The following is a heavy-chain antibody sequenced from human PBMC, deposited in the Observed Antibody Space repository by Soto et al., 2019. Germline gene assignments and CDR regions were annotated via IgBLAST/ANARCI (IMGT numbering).Heavy chain of an antibody. D-gene: IGHD3-10*01. CDR2: TYYRSKWYN. CDR1: GDSVSSNSAA. Sequence: PSQTLSLTCAISGDSVSSNSAAWNWIRQSPSRGLEWLGRTYYRSKWYNDYAVSVKSRITINPDTSKNQFSLRLNSVTPEDTAVYYCARDEYVLLWFGESLNWFDPWGQGTLVTVSS. J-gene: IGHJ5*02. CDR3: ARDEYVLLWFGESLNWFDP. V-gene: IGHV6-1*01.